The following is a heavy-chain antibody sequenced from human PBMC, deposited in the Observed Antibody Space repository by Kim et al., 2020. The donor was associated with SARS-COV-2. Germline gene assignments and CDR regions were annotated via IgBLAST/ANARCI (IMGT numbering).Heavy chain of an antibody. V-gene: IGHV4-59*01. D-gene: IGHD1-1*01. CDR2: CSGST. Sequence: CSGSTNSNPSLRSRVTISVDTSKNQCSLRLGSVTAADTAVYYCARDSGKLWVQGTLVTVSS. CDR3: ARDSGKL. J-gene: IGHJ4*02.